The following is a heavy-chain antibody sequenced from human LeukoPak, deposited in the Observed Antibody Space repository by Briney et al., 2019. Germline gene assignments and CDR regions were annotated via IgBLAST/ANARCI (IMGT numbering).Heavy chain of an antibody. CDR2: IYYTGST. V-gene: IGHV4-59*01. J-gene: IGHJ4*02. CDR1: GGSISNYY. CDR3: AREAHSSGWPPSFFDY. D-gene: IGHD6-19*01. Sequence: SETLSLTCTVSGGSISNYYWNWIRQPPGKGLEWIGNIYYTGSTNYNPSLKSRVTISVDTSKNQFSLKLSSVTAADTALYFCAREAHSSGWPPSFFDYWGQGTLVTVSS.